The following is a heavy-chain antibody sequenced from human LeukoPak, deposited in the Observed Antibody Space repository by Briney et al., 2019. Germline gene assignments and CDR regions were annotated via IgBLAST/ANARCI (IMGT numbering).Heavy chain of an antibody. D-gene: IGHD3-9*01. Sequence: SETLSLTCAVYGGSFSGYYWNWIRQPPGKGLEWIGEINHSGSTNYNPSLKSRVTISVDTSKNQFSLKLSSVTAADTAVYYCAREGPYYDILTGYPDIYYMDVWGKGTTVTVSS. CDR3: AREGPYYDILTGYPDIYYMDV. CDR2: INHSGST. J-gene: IGHJ6*03. CDR1: GGSFSGYY. V-gene: IGHV4-34*01.